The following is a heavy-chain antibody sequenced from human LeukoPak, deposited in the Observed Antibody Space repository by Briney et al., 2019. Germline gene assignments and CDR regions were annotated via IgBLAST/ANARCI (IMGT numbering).Heavy chain of an antibody. V-gene: IGHV1-2*02. CDR3: ARDGSGSYFR. Sequence: RASVKVSCRASGYTFTSYAMNWVRQAPGQGLEWMGWINPNSGGTNYAQKFQGRVTMTRDTSISTAYMELSRLRSDDTAVYYCARDGSGSYFRWGQGTLVTVSS. CDR1: GYTFTSYA. J-gene: IGHJ4*02. CDR2: INPNSGGT. D-gene: IGHD3-10*01.